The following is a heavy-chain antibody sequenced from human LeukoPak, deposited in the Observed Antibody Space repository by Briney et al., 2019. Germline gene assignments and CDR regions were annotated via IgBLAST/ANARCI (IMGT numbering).Heavy chain of an antibody. CDR2: LSNNSNYI. CDR3: VRGTSDTGVVTLDLNY. CDR1: GFHHNTYT. V-gene: IGHV3-21*01. J-gene: IGHJ4*02. Sequence: GEPVPLSYAASGFHHNTYTTNGVRQLPGKRLEWFSSLSNNSNYIHYVDSVKGRFTIFRDNAKDSLCLQMNSLRADDSAVYYCVRGTSDTGVVTLDLNYWGQGTLIIVSS. D-gene: IGHD2-21*02.